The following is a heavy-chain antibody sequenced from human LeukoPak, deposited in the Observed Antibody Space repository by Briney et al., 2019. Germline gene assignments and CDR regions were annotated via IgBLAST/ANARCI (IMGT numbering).Heavy chain of an antibody. Sequence: GGSLRLSCAASGFTFSSYAMSWVRQAPGKGLDWVSSIGPTGTDRYYADSVRGRFTISRDNAKNSMYLQMDSLRDEDTAVYYCATETIGRHYDYWGQGTLLTVSS. J-gene: IGHJ4*02. D-gene: IGHD1-14*01. CDR1: GFTFSSYA. V-gene: IGHV3-21*01. CDR2: IGPTGTDR. CDR3: ATETIGRHYDY.